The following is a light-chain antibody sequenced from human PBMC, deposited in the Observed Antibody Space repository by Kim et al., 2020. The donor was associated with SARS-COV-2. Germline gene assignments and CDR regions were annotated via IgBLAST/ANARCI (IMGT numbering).Light chain of an antibody. V-gene: IGKV3-20*01. CDR1: QRVSSGY. Sequence: EIVLTQSPATLSLSPGERATLSCRASQRVSSGYLAWYQQKPGQAPRLLIYAASSRATGIPDRFSGSGSGTDFTLTISRLEPEDFAVYYCQQYGTSPRTFGEGTKVDIK. CDR3: QQYGTSPRT. J-gene: IGKJ1*01. CDR2: AAS.